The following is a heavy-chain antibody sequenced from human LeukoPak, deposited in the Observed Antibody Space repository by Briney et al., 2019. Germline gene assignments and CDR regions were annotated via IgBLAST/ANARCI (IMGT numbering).Heavy chain of an antibody. Sequence: GGSLRLSCEASGFTFSSYWMHWVRQAPGKGLVRVSRINSDGSFTNYADSVKGRFTISRDNSKNTLYLQMNSLRAEDTAVYYCAREAVGPTLKYYFDYWGQGTLVTVSS. D-gene: IGHD1-26*01. CDR2: INSDGSFT. J-gene: IGHJ4*02. CDR3: AREAVGPTLKYYFDY. V-gene: IGHV3-74*01. CDR1: GFTFSSYW.